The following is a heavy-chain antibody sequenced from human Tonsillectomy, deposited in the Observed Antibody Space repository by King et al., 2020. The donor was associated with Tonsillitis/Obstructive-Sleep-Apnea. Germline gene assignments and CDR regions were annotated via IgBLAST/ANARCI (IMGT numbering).Heavy chain of an antibody. D-gene: IGHD2-21*01. Sequence: VQLVESGAEVKKPGSSVKFSCKASGGTFSSFAISWVRQAPGQGLEWMGGIIPIFGTVNYAQNFQGRVTITADESTSTAYMELSSLRSEDTAVYYCARATCGGDCYSTFTDAFDIWGQGTMVTVSS. CDR1: GGTFSSFA. J-gene: IGHJ3*02. V-gene: IGHV1-69*01. CDR3: ARATCGGDCYSTFTDAFDI. CDR2: IIPIFGTV.